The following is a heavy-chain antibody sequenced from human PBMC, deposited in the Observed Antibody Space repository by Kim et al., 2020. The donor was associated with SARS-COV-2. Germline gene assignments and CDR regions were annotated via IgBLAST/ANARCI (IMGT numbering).Heavy chain of an antibody. CDR2: ISSSSSYI. J-gene: IGHJ4*02. Sequence: GGSLRLSCAASGFTFSSYSMNWVRQAPGKGLEWVSSISSSSSYIYYADSVKGRFTISRDNAKNSLYLQMNSLRAEDTAVYYCARELVVPAAIPQDPHYYFDYWGQGTLVTVSS. CDR1: GFTFSSYS. V-gene: IGHV3-21*01. CDR3: ARELVVPAAIPQDPHYYFDY. D-gene: IGHD2-2*01.